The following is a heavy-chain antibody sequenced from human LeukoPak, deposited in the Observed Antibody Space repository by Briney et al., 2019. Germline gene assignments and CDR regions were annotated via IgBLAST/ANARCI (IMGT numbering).Heavy chain of an antibody. CDR3: ATDLSSGWPDAFDI. J-gene: IGHJ3*02. CDR2: FDPEDGET. V-gene: IGHV1-24*01. D-gene: IGHD6-19*01. CDR1: GYTLTELS. Sequence: ASVKVSCKVSGYTLTELSMLWVRQAPGKGLEWMGGFDPEDGETIYAQKFQGRVTMTEDTSTDTAYMELSSLRSEDTAVYYCATDLSSGWPDAFDIWGQGTMVTVSS.